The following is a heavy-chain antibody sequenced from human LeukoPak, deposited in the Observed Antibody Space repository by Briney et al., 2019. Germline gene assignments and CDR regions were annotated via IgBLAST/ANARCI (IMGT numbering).Heavy chain of an antibody. D-gene: IGHD2-15*01. CDR2: IYSGGST. J-gene: IGHJ4*02. CDR1: GFTFSSYA. V-gene: IGHV3-53*01. Sequence: GGSLRLSCAASGFTFSSYAMNWVRQAPGKGLEWVSVIYSGGSTYYADSVKGRFTISRDNSKNTLYLQMNSLRVEDTAVYYCARAPDCSGGSCYSDYWGQGTLVTVSS. CDR3: ARAPDCSGGSCYSDY.